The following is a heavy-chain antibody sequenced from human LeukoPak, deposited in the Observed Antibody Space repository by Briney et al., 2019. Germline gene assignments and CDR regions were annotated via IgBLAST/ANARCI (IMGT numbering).Heavy chain of an antibody. CDR3: ARHVIDTSGYYLDYFDY. Sequence: SETLSLTCTVSGGSISSSSYYWGWIRQPPGKGLEWIGSIYYSGSTYYNPSLKSLVTISVDTSKNQFSLKLSSVTAADTAVYYCARHVIDTSGYYLDYFDYWGQGTLVTVSS. V-gene: IGHV4-39*01. D-gene: IGHD3-22*01. CDR2: IYYSGST. CDR1: GGSISSSSYY. J-gene: IGHJ4*02.